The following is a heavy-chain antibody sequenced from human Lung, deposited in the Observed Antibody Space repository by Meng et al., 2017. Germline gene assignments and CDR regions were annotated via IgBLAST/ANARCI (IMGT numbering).Heavy chain of an antibody. CDR2: IYNGGST. V-gene: IGHV4-30-4*01. CDR3: ARGQKGYFDL. CDR1: GGSISSSNYY. J-gene: IGHJ2*01. Sequence: QVQLQDAGPGLVKPSPTLSLTCTVSGGSISSSNYYWSWIRQPPGKGLEWSGHIYNGGSTYYNPSLKSRITISVDTSKNQFSLKLSSVTAADTAVYYCARGQKGYFDLWGRGTLVTVSS.